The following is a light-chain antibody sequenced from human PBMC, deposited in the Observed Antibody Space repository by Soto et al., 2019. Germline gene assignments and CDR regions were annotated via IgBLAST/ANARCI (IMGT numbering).Light chain of an antibody. CDR2: NAS. J-gene: IGKJ4*01. CDR3: QQRSDWPLT. V-gene: IGKV3-11*01. CDR1: QSISNH. Sequence: EIVLTQSPETLSLSPGLRATLSCRASQSISNHLAWYQQRPGQAPRLLISNASERATGIPARFSGSGSGTDFTLTISSLEPEDFAIYYCQQRSDWPLTFGGGTTVELK.